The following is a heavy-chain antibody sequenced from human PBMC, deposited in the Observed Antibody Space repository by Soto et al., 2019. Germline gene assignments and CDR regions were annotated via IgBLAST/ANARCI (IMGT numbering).Heavy chain of an antibody. J-gene: IGHJ4*02. CDR3: ARDDDGGRDY. CDR1: GGSISSSSYY. CDR2: IYYSGST. V-gene: IGHV4-39*07. Sequence: SETLSLTCTVSGGSISSSSYYWGWIRQPPGKGLEWIGSIYYSGSTYYNPSLKSRVTISVDTSKNQFSLKLSSVTAADTAVYYCARDDDGGRDYWGQGTLVTVSS. D-gene: IGHD3-16*01.